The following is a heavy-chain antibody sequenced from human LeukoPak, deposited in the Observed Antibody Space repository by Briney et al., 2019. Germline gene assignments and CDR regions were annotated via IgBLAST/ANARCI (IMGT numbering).Heavy chain of an antibody. CDR1: GYTFTDYY. J-gene: IGHJ4*02. D-gene: IGHD3-16*01. CDR3: ATQRGSYLWGTDFDY. V-gene: IGHV1-2*02. Sequence: VASVKVSCKASGYTFTDYYMHWVRQAPGQGPEWMGWINPNSGDTKYSQKFQGRVTMTRDTSIRTAYMELTRLRSDDTAVYYCATQRGSYLWGTDFDYWGQGTLVTVSS. CDR2: INPNSGDT.